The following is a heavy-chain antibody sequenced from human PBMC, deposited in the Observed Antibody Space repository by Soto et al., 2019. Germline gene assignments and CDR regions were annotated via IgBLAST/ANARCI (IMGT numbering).Heavy chain of an antibody. CDR2: IYYSGST. D-gene: IGHD6-19*01. V-gene: IGHV4-59*08. Sequence: PSETLSLTCTVSGGSISSYYWSWIRQPPGKGLEWIGYIYYSGSTNYNPSLKSRVTISVDTSKNQFSLKLSSVTAADTAVYYCARQSSGWYVPYFDYWGQGTLVTVSS. CDR1: GGSISSYY. J-gene: IGHJ4*02. CDR3: ARQSSGWYVPYFDY.